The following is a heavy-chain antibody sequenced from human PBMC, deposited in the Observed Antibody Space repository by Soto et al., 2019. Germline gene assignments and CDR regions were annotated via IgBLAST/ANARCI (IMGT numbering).Heavy chain of an antibody. J-gene: IGHJ4*02. CDR2: ISGSGGRT. D-gene: IGHD5-12*01. Sequence: EVQLLESGGGLVQPGGSLRLSCAASGFTFSSYAMSWVRQAPVKGLEWVSHISGSGGRTYYADSVKGRFTISRDNSKNTLDMQMNSLRVEDTAVYYCAKDEDGYNLGQLDYWGQGTLVTVSS. CDR1: GFTFSSYA. V-gene: IGHV3-23*01. CDR3: AKDEDGYNLGQLDY.